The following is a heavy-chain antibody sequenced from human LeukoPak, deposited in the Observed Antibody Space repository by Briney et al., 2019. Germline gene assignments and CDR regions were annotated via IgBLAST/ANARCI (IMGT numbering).Heavy chain of an antibody. CDR2: IIPILGIA. CDR1: GGTFSSYA. CDR3: ARETDIRGVMSDY. V-gene: IGHV1-69*04. Sequence: GASVKVSCKASGGTFSSYAISWVRQAPGQGLEWMGRIIPILGIANYAQKFQGRVTITADKSTSTAYMELSSLRSEDTAVYYCARETDIRGVMSDYWGQGTLVTVSS. D-gene: IGHD3-10*01. J-gene: IGHJ4*02.